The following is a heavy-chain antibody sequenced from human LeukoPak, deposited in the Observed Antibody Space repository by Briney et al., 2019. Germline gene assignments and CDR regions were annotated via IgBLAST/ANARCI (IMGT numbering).Heavy chain of an antibody. D-gene: IGHD2-2*01. V-gene: IGHV4-59*01. Sequence: PSETLSLTCTVSGGSISSYYWSWIRQPPGKGLEWIGYIHYSGSTNYNPSLKSRVTISVDTSKNQFSLKLSSVTAADTAVYYCARILSSDCSTTSCYPDYWGQGTLVTVSS. CDR3: ARILSSDCSTTSCYPDY. J-gene: IGHJ4*02. CDR2: IHYSGST. CDR1: GGSISSYY.